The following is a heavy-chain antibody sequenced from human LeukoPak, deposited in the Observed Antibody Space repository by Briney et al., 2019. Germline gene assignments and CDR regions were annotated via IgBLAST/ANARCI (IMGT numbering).Heavy chain of an antibody. D-gene: IGHD2/OR15-2a*01. V-gene: IGHV3-23*01. CDR1: GFSFYRFT. CDR2: INNVATST. CDR3: ARAGPFFLDN. J-gene: IGHJ4*02. Sequence: PGGSLRLSCVASGFSFYRFTMTWVRQAPGKGPECISSINNVATSTLYADSVKDRFTISRDNSKNTLYLQMNSLRDEDTAIYYCARAGPFFLDNWGQGAQVTVSP.